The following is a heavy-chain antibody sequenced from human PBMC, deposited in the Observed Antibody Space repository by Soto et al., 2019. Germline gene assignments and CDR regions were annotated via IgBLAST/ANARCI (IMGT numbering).Heavy chain of an antibody. J-gene: IGHJ4*02. CDR1: GFTFSTYA. D-gene: IGHD2-15*01. V-gene: IGHV3-23*01. Sequence: PGGSLRLSCAASGFTFSTYAMSWVRQAPGKGLDWVSTISGSGGSTYYADSVKGRFTISRDNSKNTLYLQMNSLRAEDTAVYYCAKTWSRSCSGSSCYPYFDYWGQGTLVTVSS. CDR2: ISGSGGST. CDR3: AKTWSRSCSGSSCYPYFDY.